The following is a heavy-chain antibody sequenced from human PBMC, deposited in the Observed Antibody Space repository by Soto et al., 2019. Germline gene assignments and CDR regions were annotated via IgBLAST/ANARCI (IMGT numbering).Heavy chain of an antibody. D-gene: IGHD2-15*01. J-gene: IGHJ4*02. Sequence: LRLSCAASGFTFSNAWMSWVRQAPGKGLEWVGRIKSKTDGGTTDYAAPVKGRFTISRDDSKNTLYLQMNSLKTEDTAVYYCTTDAGYCSGGSCHYYFDYWGQGTLVTVSS. V-gene: IGHV3-15*01. CDR2: IKSKTDGGTT. CDR3: TTDAGYCSGGSCHYYFDY. CDR1: GFTFSNAW.